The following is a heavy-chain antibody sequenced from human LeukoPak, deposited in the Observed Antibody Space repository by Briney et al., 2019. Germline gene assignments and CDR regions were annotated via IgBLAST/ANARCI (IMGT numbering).Heavy chain of an antibody. V-gene: IGHV4-4*07. D-gene: IGHD3-10*01. CDR1: GGSISSYY. Sequence: SETLSLTCTVSGGSISSYYWSWIRQPAGKGLEWIGRIYTSGSTNYNPSLKSRVTISVDTSKNQFSLKLSSVTAADTAVYYCARGRVVRGPYYYYGMDVWGQGTTVTVSS. CDR3: ARGRVVRGPYYYYGMDV. J-gene: IGHJ6*02. CDR2: IYTSGST.